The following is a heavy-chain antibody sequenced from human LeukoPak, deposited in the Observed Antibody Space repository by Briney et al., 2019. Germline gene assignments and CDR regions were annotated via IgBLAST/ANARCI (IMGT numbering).Heavy chain of an antibody. Sequence: GASVKVSCKASGYTFTSYGISWVGQAPGQGLEWMGWISAYSGNTNYAQKLQGRVTMTTDTSTSTAYMELRSLRSDDTAVYYCARVSTAATPLGWFDPWGQGTLVTVSS. CDR2: ISAYSGNT. D-gene: IGHD2-2*01. V-gene: IGHV1-18*04. J-gene: IGHJ5*02. CDR3: ARVSTAATPLGWFDP. CDR1: GYTFTSYG.